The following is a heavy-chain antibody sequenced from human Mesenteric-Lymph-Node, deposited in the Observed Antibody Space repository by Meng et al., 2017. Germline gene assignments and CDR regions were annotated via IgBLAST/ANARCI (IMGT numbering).Heavy chain of an antibody. CDR1: GYNFASHW. CDR2: IYPGDSDT. V-gene: IGHV5-51*01. Sequence: GESLKISCKGSGYNFASHWIGWVRQMPGKGLEWMGIIYPGDSDTRYSPSFQGQVTISADKSISTAYLQWSSLKASDSDIYYCARHVRQWDLLSPSGYFDYWGQGTLVTVSS. D-gene: IGHD1-26*01. CDR3: ARHVRQWDLLSPSGYFDY. J-gene: IGHJ4*02.